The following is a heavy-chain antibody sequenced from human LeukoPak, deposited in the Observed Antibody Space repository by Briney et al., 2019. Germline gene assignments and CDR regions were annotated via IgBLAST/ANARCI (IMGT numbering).Heavy chain of an antibody. V-gene: IGHV3-13*01. D-gene: IGHD6-13*01. CDR1: GFTFSSYD. CDR3: VRASRAAAGEFDY. CDR2: IGIAGDT. J-gene: IGHJ4*02. Sequence: GGSLRLSCAASGFTFSSYDMHWIRQSKGKGLEWVSGIGIAGDTYHVDSVKGRFTISRENAKNSLYLQMNSLRAGDTAVYYCVRASRAAAGEFDYWGQGTLVTVSS.